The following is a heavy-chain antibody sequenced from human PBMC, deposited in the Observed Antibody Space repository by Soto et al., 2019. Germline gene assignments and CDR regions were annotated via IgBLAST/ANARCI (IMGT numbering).Heavy chain of an antibody. D-gene: IGHD1-7*01. J-gene: IGHJ4*02. CDR1: GFTFSSYD. Sequence: EVQLAESGGGMVQPGGSLRLSCVASGFTFSSYDMHWVRQAPGKGLEYVSSISSNGGTTYYGSSVKGRLTISRDNSKNTLYLQLGSLSAEGMAVDYCVGRVSGNYDYWGQGALVTVSS. V-gene: IGHV3-64*01. CDR3: VGRVSGNYDY. CDR2: ISSNGGTT.